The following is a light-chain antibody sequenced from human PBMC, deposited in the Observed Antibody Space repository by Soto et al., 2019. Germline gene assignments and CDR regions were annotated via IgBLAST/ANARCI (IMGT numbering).Light chain of an antibody. CDR3: YQCHSAPQT. V-gene: IGKV4-1*01. CDR2: WAS. CDR1: QSVLYSPNNKNY. J-gene: IGKJ1*01. Sequence: DIVMTQSPDSLAVSLGERATINCKSSQSVLYSPNNKNYLAWYQQKPGQPPRLLVYWASTRESGVPDRFSGRGSGTDFTLTVSSLQAEDGAVYYCYQCHSAPQTFGQGTKVEIK.